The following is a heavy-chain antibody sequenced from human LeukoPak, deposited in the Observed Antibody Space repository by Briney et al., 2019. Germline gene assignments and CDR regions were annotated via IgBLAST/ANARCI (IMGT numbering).Heavy chain of an antibody. Sequence: GGSLRLSCSASGFTFSDYYINWIRQAPGKGLEWVSCISGGGSTTYYADSVKGRFTISRDNAKNSLYLQMNSLRGEDTAVYYCARDGGYDWFGFDIWGQGTMLTVSS. D-gene: IGHD3-9*01. J-gene: IGHJ3*02. CDR1: GFTFSDYY. V-gene: IGHV3-11*01. CDR3: ARDGGYDWFGFDI. CDR2: ISGGGSTT.